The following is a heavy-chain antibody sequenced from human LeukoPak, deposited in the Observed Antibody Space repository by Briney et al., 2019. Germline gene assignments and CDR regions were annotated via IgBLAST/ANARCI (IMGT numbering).Heavy chain of an antibody. D-gene: IGHD1-26*01. Sequence: ASVNVSCKASGGTFSSYAIRWVRQAPGQGLEWMGGILPIFGTANYAQKFQGRVTITADESTSTAYMELSSLRSEDTAVYYCAREGAMSFRNTSPDSGSYSWGQGTLVTVSS. CDR2: ILPIFGTA. V-gene: IGHV1-69*13. CDR3: AREGAMSFRNTSPDSGSYS. J-gene: IGHJ4*02. CDR1: GGTFSSYA.